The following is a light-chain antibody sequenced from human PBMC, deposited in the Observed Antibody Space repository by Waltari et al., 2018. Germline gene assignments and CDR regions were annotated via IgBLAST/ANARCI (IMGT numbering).Light chain of an antibody. V-gene: IGLV3-21*04. CDR3: QVWDFTQGV. CDR1: SLGTKT. Sequence: SYVLNQPPSVSVAPGKTARISCGGTSLGTKTVHWYQQKPGQAPVLVIHYDSGRPSGIPERFSGSTSGNTVTLTIKWVEAGDEAEYFCQVWDFTQGVFGGGTKLTVL. J-gene: IGLJ3*02. CDR2: YDS.